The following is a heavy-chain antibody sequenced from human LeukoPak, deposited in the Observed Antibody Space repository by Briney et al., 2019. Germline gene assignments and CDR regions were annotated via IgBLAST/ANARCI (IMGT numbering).Heavy chain of an antibody. CDR1: GYTFTSYD. J-gene: IGHJ4*02. V-gene: IGHV1-8*01. CDR2: MNPNSGNT. D-gene: IGHD1-26*01. CDR3: ARVQGGATSDY. Sequence: ASVKVSCKASGYTFTSYDINWVRQATGQRLEWMGWMNPNSGNTGYAQKFQGRVTMTRYTSISTAYMELSSLRSDDTAVYYCARVQGGATSDYWAREPWSPSPQ.